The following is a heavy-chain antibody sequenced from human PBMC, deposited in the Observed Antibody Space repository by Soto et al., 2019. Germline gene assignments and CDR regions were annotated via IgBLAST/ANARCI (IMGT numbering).Heavy chain of an antibody. CDR3: ARMSIVGRRDYYYGMDV. CDR1: GFTFSDYS. D-gene: IGHD6-6*01. V-gene: IGHV3-21*01. J-gene: IGHJ6*02. Sequence: PGGSLRLSCAASGFTFSDYSVNWVRQAPGKGLEWVSSIRSSSSYIFYADSVKGRFTISRDNAKTSLFLQMNSLRAEDTAVYYCARMSIVGRRDYYYGMDVWGQGTTVTVS. CDR2: IRSSSSYI.